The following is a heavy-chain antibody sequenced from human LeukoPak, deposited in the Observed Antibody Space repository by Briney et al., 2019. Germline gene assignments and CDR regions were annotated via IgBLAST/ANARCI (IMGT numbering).Heavy chain of an antibody. CDR3: ARGGSSWYGYYYYYGMDV. V-gene: IGHV4-59*01. Sequence: SETLSLTCTVPGGSISSYYWSWLRQPPGKGLEWIGYIYYSGSTNYNPSLKSRVTISVDTSKNQFSLKLSSVTAADTAVYYCARGGSSWYGYYYYYGMDVWGQGTTVTVSS. CDR1: GGSISSYY. CDR2: IYYSGST. J-gene: IGHJ6*02. D-gene: IGHD6-13*01.